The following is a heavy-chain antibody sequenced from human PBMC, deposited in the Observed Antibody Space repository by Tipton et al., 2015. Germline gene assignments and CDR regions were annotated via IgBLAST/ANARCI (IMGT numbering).Heavy chain of an antibody. V-gene: IGHV3-21*01. D-gene: IGHD3-22*01. CDR2: ISSSSSYI. Sequence: GSLRLSCVASGFRFTDYSMNWVRQAPGKGLEWVSSISSSSSYIYYADSVKGRFTISRDNSKYMVYLQMNSLRAEDTAVYYCARDPSHYFYDTSGYPDYWGQGTLVTVSS. CDR3: ARDPSHYFYDTSGYPDY. J-gene: IGHJ4*02. CDR1: GFRFTDYS.